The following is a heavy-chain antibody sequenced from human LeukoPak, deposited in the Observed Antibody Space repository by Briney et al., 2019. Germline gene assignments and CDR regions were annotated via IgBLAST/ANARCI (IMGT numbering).Heavy chain of an antibody. Sequence: SETLSLTCAVYGGSFSGYYWSWIRQPPGKGLEWIGEINHSRSTNYNPSLKSRVTISVDTSKNQFSLKLSSVTAADTAVYYCAREGKHGMDVWGQGTTVTVSS. CDR3: AREGKHGMDV. J-gene: IGHJ6*02. CDR1: GGSFSGYY. V-gene: IGHV4-34*01. CDR2: INHSRST.